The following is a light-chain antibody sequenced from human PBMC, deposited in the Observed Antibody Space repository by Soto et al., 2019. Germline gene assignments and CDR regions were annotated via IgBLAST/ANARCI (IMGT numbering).Light chain of an antibody. V-gene: IGKV3-20*01. CDR1: QSVSSSY. CDR2: GAS. J-gene: IGKJ1*01. CDR3: QQYGSSPPT. Sequence: EIVLTQSPGTLSLSPGERDTLSCRSSQSVSSSYLAWYQQKPGQAPRLLIYGASSRATGIPDRFSGSGSGTDCTLTISRLEPEDVAVYYCQQYGSSPPTLGQGTKVDIK.